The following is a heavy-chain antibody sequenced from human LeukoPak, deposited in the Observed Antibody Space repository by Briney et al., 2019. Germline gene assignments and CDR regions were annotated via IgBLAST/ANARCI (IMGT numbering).Heavy chain of an antibody. Sequence: GGSLRLSCAASGFTFDNYAMHWVRQAPGKGLEWVSGISWSSGSIGYADSVKGRFTISRDNAKNSLYLQMSNLRAEDTAVYYCARAEEVEYSSSSWFDPWGQGTLVTVSS. V-gene: IGHV3-9*01. J-gene: IGHJ5*02. D-gene: IGHD6-6*01. CDR2: ISWSSGSI. CDR3: ARAEEVEYSSSSWFDP. CDR1: GFTFDNYA.